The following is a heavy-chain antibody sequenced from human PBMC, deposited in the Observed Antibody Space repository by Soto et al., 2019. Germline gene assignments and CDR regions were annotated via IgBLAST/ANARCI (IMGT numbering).Heavy chain of an antibody. Sequence: QVQLQESGPGLVKPSQTLSLTCTVSGGSISSGDYYWSWIRQPPGEGLEWIGYIHYTGSAYHNLSLKSRVTISVDTSKNPSSLRLSSVTAADTAVYYCARDGDYYDSGSVYYFDYWGQGTRVTVSS. D-gene: IGHD3-10*01. CDR3: ARDGDYYDSGSVYYFDY. J-gene: IGHJ4*02. CDR2: IHYTGSA. V-gene: IGHV4-30-4*01. CDR1: GGSISSGDYY.